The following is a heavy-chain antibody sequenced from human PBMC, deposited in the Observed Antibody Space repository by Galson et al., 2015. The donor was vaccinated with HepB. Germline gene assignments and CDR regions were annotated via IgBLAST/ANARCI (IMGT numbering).Heavy chain of an antibody. CDR1: GGSSSGYY. Sequence: LSLTCAVYGGSSSGYYWSWIRQPPGKGLEWIGEINHSGSTNYNPSLKSRVTISVDTSKNQFSLKLSSVTAADTAVYYCARSNLARPRYYDSSGYAYYGMDVWGQGTTVTVSS. CDR2: INHSGST. CDR3: ARSNLARPRYYDSSGYAYYGMDV. J-gene: IGHJ6*02. D-gene: IGHD3-22*01. V-gene: IGHV4-34*01.